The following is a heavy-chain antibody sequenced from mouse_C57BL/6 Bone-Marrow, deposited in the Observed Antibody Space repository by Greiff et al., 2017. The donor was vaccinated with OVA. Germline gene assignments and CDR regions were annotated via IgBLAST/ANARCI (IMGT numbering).Heavy chain of an antibody. D-gene: IGHD1-1*01. V-gene: IGHV1-9*01. CDR1: GYTFTGYW. Sequence: QVQLKQSGAELMKPGASVKLSCKATGYTFTGYWIAWVKQRPGHGLEWIGELLPGSGSTNYNEQFKGKATFTADTSSNTAYMQLSSLTTEDSAIYYCARGGITTVDWYFDVWGTGTTVTVSS. CDR3: ARGGITTVDWYFDV. CDR2: LLPGSGST. J-gene: IGHJ1*03.